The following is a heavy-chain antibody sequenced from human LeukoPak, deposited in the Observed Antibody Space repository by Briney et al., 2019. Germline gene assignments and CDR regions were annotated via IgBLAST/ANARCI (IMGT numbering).Heavy chain of an antibody. CDR1: GFTFDDYA. V-gene: IGHV3-9*03. Sequence: PGRSLRLSCAASGFTFDDYAMHWVRQAPGKGLEWVSGISWNSGSIGYADSVKGRFTISRDNAKNSLYLQMNSLGAEDMALYYCAAGGRDGYKHYYYYLDVWGKGPTVTISS. J-gene: IGHJ6*03. CDR2: ISWNSGSI. CDR3: AAGGRDGYKHYYYYLDV. D-gene: IGHD5-24*01.